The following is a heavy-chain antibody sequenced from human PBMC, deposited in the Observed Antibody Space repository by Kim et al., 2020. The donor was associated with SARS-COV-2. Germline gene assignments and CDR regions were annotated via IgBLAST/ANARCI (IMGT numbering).Heavy chain of an antibody. J-gene: IGHJ5*02. D-gene: IGHD3-10*01. CDR2: IIPIFGTT. Sequence: SVKVSCKASGGTFSSYAISWVRQAPGQGLEWMGGIIPIFGTTNYAQKFQGRVTITADESTSTAYMELSSLRSEDTAVYYCARVNRELFVKYNWFDPWGQGTLVTVSS. CDR3: ARVNRELFVKYNWFDP. V-gene: IGHV1-69*13. CDR1: GGTFSSYA.